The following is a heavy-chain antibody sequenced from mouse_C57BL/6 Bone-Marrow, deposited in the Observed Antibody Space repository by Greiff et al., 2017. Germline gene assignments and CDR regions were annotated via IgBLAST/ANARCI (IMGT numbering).Heavy chain of an antibody. CDR3: ARSPITTVVANYAMDY. CDR1: GYTFTDYY. V-gene: IGHV1-75*01. Sequence: VQLQQSGPELVKPGASVKISYKASGYTFTDYYINWVKQRPGQGLEWIGWIFPGSGSTYYNEKFKGKATLTVDKSSSTAYMLLSSLTSEDSAVYFCARSPITTVVANYAMDYWGQGTSVTVSS. J-gene: IGHJ4*01. CDR2: IFPGSGST. D-gene: IGHD1-1*01.